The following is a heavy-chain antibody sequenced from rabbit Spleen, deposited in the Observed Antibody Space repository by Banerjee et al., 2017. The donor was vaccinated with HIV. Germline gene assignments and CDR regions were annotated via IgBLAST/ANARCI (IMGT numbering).Heavy chain of an antibody. V-gene: IGHV1S40*01. J-gene: IGHJ4*01. D-gene: IGHD6-1*01. Sequence: QSLEESGGGLVKPGGTLTLTCKASGFDLSSSYYMCWVRQAPGKGLEWIACIYTGSSGDTYYASWAKGRFTISKTSSTTVTLQMTSLTVADTATYFCARDFGGVYSYDLWGPGTLVTVS. CDR3: ARDFGGVYSYDL. CDR1: GFDLSSSYY. CDR2: IYTGSSGDT.